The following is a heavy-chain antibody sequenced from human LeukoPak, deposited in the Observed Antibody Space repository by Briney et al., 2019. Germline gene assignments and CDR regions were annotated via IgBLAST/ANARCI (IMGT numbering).Heavy chain of an antibody. D-gene: IGHD2-15*01. J-gene: IGHJ5*02. Sequence: PGGSLRLSCAASGFTFSSYSMNWVRQALGKGLEWVSSISSSSSYIYYADSVKGRFTISRDNAKNSLYLQMNSLRAEDTAVYYCARDVENCSGGSCYSRNWFDPWGQGTLVTVSS. CDR2: ISSSSSYI. CDR1: GFTFSSYS. V-gene: IGHV3-21*01. CDR3: ARDVENCSGGSCYSRNWFDP.